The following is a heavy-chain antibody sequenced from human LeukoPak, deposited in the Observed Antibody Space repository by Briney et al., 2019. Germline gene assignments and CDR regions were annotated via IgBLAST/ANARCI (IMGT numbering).Heavy chain of an antibody. Sequence: GGTLRLSCAASGFTFSNYAMNWVRQAPGKGLEWVSSISGSSGNTYYADSVKSRFTISRDNSKNTLYLQMNSLRAEDTAVYYCVKPARTDGFDIWGQGTMVTVSS. V-gene: IGHV3-23*01. J-gene: IGHJ3*02. CDR3: VKPARTDGFDI. CDR2: ISGSSGNT. CDR1: GFTFSNYA. D-gene: IGHD1-14*01.